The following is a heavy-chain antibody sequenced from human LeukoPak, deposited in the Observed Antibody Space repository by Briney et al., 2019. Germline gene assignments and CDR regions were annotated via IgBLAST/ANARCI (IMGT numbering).Heavy chain of an antibody. CDR3: ARDLDNGSYEAFDI. V-gene: IGHV1-69*05. CDR1: GYTFTSYG. J-gene: IGHJ3*02. Sequence: GASVKVSCKASGYTFTSYGISWVRQAPGQGLEWMGGIIPIFGTANYAQKFQGRVTITTDESTSTAYMELSSLRSEDTAVYYCARDLDNGSYEAFDIWGQGTMVTVSS. CDR2: IIPIFGTA. D-gene: IGHD1-26*01.